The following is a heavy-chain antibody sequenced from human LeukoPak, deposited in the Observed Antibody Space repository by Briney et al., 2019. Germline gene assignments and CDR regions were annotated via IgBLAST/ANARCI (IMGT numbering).Heavy chain of an antibody. CDR3: ARGLAVAPSGNY. J-gene: IGHJ4*02. D-gene: IGHD6-19*01. CDR1: GFTFSSYS. CDR2: ITASGTAM. Sequence: GGSLRLSCAASGFTFSSYSMNWVRQAPGKGLEWVSHITASGTAMFYADSVKGRFTISRDNSKNTLYLQMNSLRAEDTAVYYCARGLAVAPSGNYWGQGTLVTVSS. V-gene: IGHV3-48*01.